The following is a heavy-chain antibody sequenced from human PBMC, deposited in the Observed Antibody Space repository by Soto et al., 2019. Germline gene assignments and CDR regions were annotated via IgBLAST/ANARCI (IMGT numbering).Heavy chain of an antibody. D-gene: IGHD5-12*01. CDR1: GYTFTGYY. CDR2: INPNSGGT. Sequence: ASVKVSCKASGYTFTGYYMHWVRQAPGQGLEWMGWINPNSGGTNYAQKFQGWVTMTRDTSISTAYMELSRLRSDDTAVYYCARDVTRGYSGYDYYYYGMDVWGQGTTVTVSS. J-gene: IGHJ6*02. V-gene: IGHV1-2*04. CDR3: ARDVTRGYSGYDYYYYGMDV.